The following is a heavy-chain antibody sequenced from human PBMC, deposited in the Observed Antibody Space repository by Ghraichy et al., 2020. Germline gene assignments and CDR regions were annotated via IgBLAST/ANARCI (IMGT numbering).Heavy chain of an antibody. D-gene: IGHD5-18*01. CDR1: GGSISSGGYY. CDR2: IYYSGST. Sequence: SETLSLTCTVSGGSISSGGYYWSWIRQHPGKGLEWIGYIYYSGSTYYNPSLKSRVTISVDTSKNQFSLKLSSVTAADTAVYYCARDEVRGYSYGYNAFDIWGQGTMVTVSS. V-gene: IGHV4-31*03. CDR3: ARDEVRGYSYGYNAFDI. J-gene: IGHJ3*02.